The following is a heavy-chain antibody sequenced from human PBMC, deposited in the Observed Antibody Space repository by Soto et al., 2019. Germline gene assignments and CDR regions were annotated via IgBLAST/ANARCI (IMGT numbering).Heavy chain of an antibody. J-gene: IGHJ5*02. CDR3: AIGYDFWSGPQGGNWFDP. CDR2: IYPGDSDT. V-gene: IGHV5-51*01. D-gene: IGHD3-3*01. CDR1: GYSFTSYW. Sequence: PGESLKISCKGSGYSFTSYWIGWVRQMPGKGLEWMGIIYPGDSDTRYSPSFQGQVNISADKSISTAYLQWSSLKASDTAMYYCAIGYDFWSGPQGGNWFDPWGQGTLVTV.